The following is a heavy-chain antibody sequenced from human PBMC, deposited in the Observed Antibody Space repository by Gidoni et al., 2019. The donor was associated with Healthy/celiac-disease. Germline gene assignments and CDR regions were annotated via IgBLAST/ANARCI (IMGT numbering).Heavy chain of an antibody. CDR2: IYYSGST. CDR3: ARSKPGFWSGYYKVWFDP. J-gene: IGHJ5*02. D-gene: IGHD3-3*01. V-gene: IGHV4-31*03. CDR1: GGSTSRGGYY. Sequence: QVQLQESGPGLVKPSQTLSITCTVSGGSTSRGGYYWSWIRQHPGKGLEWIGYIYYSGSTYYNPSLKSRVTISVDTSKNHFSLKLSSVTAADTAVYYCARSKPGFWSGYYKVWFDPWGQGTLVTVSS.